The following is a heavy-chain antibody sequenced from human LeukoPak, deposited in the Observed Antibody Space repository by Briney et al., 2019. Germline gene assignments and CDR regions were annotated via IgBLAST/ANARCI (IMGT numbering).Heavy chain of an antibody. Sequence: GGSLRLSCVASGFTFSIYSMNWVRQAPGKGLEWVSSISSSSDYIYYADSVKGRFTISRDNAKNSLYLQMNSLRAEDTAVYYCARVGIATNYYYYYYMDVWGKGTTVTVSS. V-gene: IGHV3-21*01. CDR3: ARVGIATNYYYYYYMDV. CDR2: ISSSSDYI. CDR1: GFTFSIYS. J-gene: IGHJ6*03. D-gene: IGHD6-13*01.